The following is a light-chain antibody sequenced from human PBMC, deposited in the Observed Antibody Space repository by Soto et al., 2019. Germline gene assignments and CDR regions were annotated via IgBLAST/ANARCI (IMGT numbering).Light chain of an antibody. Sequence: EVVLTQSPGTQSLSPGERATLSCRASQTVSSSLAWYQQKPGQAPRLLIYGATGRATGIPDRFSGGGSGKEFTLTVSRLEPEDFAVYYCQQYGSSPGTFGGGTRVEIK. CDR1: QTVSSS. CDR3: QQYGSSPGT. J-gene: IGKJ4*01. CDR2: GAT. V-gene: IGKV3-20*01.